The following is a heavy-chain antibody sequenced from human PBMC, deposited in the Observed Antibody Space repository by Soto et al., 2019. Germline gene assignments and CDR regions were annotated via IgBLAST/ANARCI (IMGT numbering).Heavy chain of an antibody. CDR3: ARYDFWSGYYTYYFDY. D-gene: IGHD3-3*01. J-gene: IGHJ4*02. CDR2: IKQDGSEK. V-gene: IGHV3-7*01. Sequence: GGSLRLSCAASGSTFSSYWMSWVRQAPGKGLEWVANIKQDGSEKYYVDSVKGRFTISRDNAKNSLYLQMNSLRAEDTAVYYCARYDFWSGYYTYYFDYWGQGTLVTVSS. CDR1: GSTFSSYW.